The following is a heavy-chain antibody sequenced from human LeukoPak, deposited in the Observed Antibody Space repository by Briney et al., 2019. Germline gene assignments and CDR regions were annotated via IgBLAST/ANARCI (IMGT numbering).Heavy chain of an antibody. CDR3: ARDLSMVRGVITFDY. D-gene: IGHD3-10*01. V-gene: IGHV1-2*06. Sequence: ASVKVSCKASGYTFTGYYMHWVRQAPGRGLEWMGRINPNSGGTNYAQKFQGRVTMTRDTSISTAYMELSRLRSDDTAVYYCARDLSMVRGVITFDYWGQGTLVTVSS. CDR1: GYTFTGYY. CDR2: INPNSGGT. J-gene: IGHJ4*02.